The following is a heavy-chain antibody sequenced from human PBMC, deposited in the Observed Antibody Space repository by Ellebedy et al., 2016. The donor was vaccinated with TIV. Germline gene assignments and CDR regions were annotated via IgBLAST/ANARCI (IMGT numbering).Heavy chain of an antibody. CDR2: IWYDGTIK. V-gene: IGHV3-33*01. J-gene: IGHJ4*02. D-gene: IGHD4-17*01. CDR3: ARGVRAGYGDSYYFDS. CDR1: GFSFSNYG. Sequence: GESLKISCAASGFSFSNYGMHWVRQAPGKGLEWVTVIWYDGTIKYYADSMKGRVIVSRDNSMHTLYLQMNSLRVEDRAVYYCARGVRAGYGDSYYFDSWGQGTLVTVSS.